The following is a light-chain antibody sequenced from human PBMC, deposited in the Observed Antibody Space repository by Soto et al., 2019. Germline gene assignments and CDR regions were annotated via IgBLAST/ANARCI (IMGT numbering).Light chain of an antibody. CDR1: QSVSSY. J-gene: IGKJ1*01. CDR2: DAS. Sequence: EIVLTQSPATLSLSPGERATLSCRASQSVSSYFAWYQQKPGQAPRLLIYDASTRATGIPARFSGSGSGTDFTLTISSLEPEDFAVYYCQQRSNWPRTFGQGTKVELK. V-gene: IGKV3-11*01. CDR3: QQRSNWPRT.